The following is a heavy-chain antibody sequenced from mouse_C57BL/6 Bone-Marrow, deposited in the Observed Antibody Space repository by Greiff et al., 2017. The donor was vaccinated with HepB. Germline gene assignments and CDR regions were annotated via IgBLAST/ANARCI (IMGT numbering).Heavy chain of an antibody. CDR1: GYTFTSYW. J-gene: IGHJ1*03. Sequence: VQLQQPGTELVKPGASVKLSCKASGYTFTSYWMHWVKQRPGQGLEWIGNINPSNGGANYNEKFKSKATLTVDKSSSTAYMQLSSLTSEDSAVYYCARCLTVSLHFDVWGTGTTVTVSS. CDR2: INPSNGGA. D-gene: IGHD1-1*01. V-gene: IGHV1-53*01. CDR3: ARCLTVSLHFDV.